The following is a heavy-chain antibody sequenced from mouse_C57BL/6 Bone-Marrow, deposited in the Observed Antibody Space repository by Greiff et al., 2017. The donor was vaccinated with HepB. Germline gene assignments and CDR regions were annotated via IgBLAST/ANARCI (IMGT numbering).Heavy chain of an antibody. Sequence: EVNVVESGGGLVKPGGSLKLSCAASGFTFSDYGMHWVRQAPEKGLEWVAYISSGSSTIYYADTVKGRFTISRDNAKNTLFLQMTSLRSEDTAMYYCARKLGGHFDYWGQGTTLTVSS. CDR3: ARKLGGHFDY. J-gene: IGHJ2*01. V-gene: IGHV5-17*01. CDR2: ISSGSSTI. CDR1: GFTFSDYG. D-gene: IGHD4-1*01.